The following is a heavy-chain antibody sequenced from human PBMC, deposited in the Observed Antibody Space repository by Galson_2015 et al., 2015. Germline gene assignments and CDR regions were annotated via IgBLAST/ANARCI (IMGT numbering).Heavy chain of an antibody. Sequence: SVKVSCKAFGYSFTAYIIHWVRQAPGQGLEWMGWINPNRGGTDSAQTFRGRVTMTRDTSPSTVFMEMTRLRSDDTAVYYCARHSPNVCGDSDGGNWFDAWGQGTLVTVSA. CDR1: GYSFTAYI. J-gene: IGHJ5*02. V-gene: IGHV1-2*02. CDR3: ARHSPNVCGDSDGGNWFDA. CDR2: INPNRGGT. D-gene: IGHD4-17*01.